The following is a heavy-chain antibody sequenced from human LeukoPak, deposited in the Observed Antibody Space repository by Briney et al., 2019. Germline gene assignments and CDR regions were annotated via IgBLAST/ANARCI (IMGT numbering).Heavy chain of an antibody. Sequence: SETLSLTCTVSGGSISGYYWSWIRQPPGKGLEWIGYIYYSGSTNYNPSLKSRVTISVDTSVNQFSLKLSSVTAADTAVYFCARQASWLPYFDLWGRGTLVTVSS. CDR3: ARQASWLPYFDL. V-gene: IGHV4-59*08. CDR1: GGSISGYY. CDR2: IYYSGST. J-gene: IGHJ2*01. D-gene: IGHD6-13*01.